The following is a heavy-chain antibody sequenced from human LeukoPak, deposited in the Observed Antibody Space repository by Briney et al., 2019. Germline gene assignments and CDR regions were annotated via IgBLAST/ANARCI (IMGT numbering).Heavy chain of an antibody. CDR2: IRYDGSKK. CDR1: GFTFSCYC. J-gene: IGHJ4*01. D-gene: IGHD6-13*01. Sequence: GGSRRLSCAASGFTFSCYCIHWVRQAPAKELEGVAFIRYDGSKKYYADSVKVRFTISRDNSKNTLYLQMNSLRAEDTAVYYCAKDLAAGTADYWGQGTLVTVSS. CDR3: AKDLAAGTADY. V-gene: IGHV3-30*02.